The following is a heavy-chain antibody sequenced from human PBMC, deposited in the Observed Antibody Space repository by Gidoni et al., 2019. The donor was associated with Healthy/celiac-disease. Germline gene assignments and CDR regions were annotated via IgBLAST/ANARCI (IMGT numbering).Heavy chain of an antibody. V-gene: IGHV4-59*01. Sequence: QVQLQESGPGLVKPSETLSLTCTVPGGSISSYYWSWIRQPPGKGLDWIGYIYYSGSTNYNPSLKSRVTISVDTSKNQFSLKLSSVTAADTAVYYCASTAEVGELLWGLYFDYWGQGTLVTVSS. CDR1: GGSISSYY. J-gene: IGHJ4*02. CDR3: ASTAEVGELLWGLYFDY. CDR2: IYYSGST. D-gene: IGHD3-10*01.